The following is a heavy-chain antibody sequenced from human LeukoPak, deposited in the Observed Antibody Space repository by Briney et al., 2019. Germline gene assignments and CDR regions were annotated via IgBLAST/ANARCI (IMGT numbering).Heavy chain of an antibody. CDR2: ISAYNGNT. CDR3: ARSLPPGSRRYYYYGMDV. Sequence: ASVKVSCKASGYTFTSYGISWVRQAPGQGLEWMGWISAYNGNTNYAQKLQGRVTMTTDTSTSTAYMELRSLRSDDTAVYYCARSLPPGSRRYYYYGMDVWGQGTTVTVSS. V-gene: IGHV1-18*01. D-gene: IGHD3-10*01. CDR1: GYTFTSYG. J-gene: IGHJ6*02.